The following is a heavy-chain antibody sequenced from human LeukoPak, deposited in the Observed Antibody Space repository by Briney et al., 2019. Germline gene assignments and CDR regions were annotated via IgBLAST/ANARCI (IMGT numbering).Heavy chain of an antibody. D-gene: IGHD3-10*01. Sequence: PGGSLRLSCAASGFTFSSYSMNWVRQAPGKGLEWVSYISSSSSTIYYADSVKGRFTISRDNAKNSLYLQMNSLRAEDTAVYYCARVQWFGELFWFDPWGQGTLVTVSS. CDR2: ISSSSSTI. J-gene: IGHJ5*02. CDR1: GFTFSSYS. CDR3: ARVQWFGELFWFDP. V-gene: IGHV3-48*01.